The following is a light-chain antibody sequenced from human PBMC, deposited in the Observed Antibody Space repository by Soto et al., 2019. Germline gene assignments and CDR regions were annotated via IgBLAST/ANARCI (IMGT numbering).Light chain of an antibody. J-gene: IGKJ1*01. V-gene: IGKV4-1*01. CDR3: QQYYRPTWT. CDR1: QSVLYSSNNKNY. Sequence: DIVMTQSPDSLAVSLGEGATINCEFSQSVLYSSNNKNYLAWYQQKPGQPPKLLLYWASTRESGVTDRFSGSGSGTDFTLTISSLQAEDVAVYYYQQYYRPTWTFGQGTKVEIK. CDR2: WAS.